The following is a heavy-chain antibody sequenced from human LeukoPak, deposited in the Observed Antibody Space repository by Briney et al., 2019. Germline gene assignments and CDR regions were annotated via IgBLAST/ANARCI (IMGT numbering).Heavy chain of an antibody. Sequence: SQTLSLTCAISGDSVSSNSAAWNWIRQSPSRGLEWLGRTYYRSKWYNDYAVSVKSRITINPDTSKNQFSLQLNSVTPEDTAVYYCARIAAAGPADYYYGMDVWGQGTTVTVSS. CDR3: ARIAAAGPADYYYGMDV. D-gene: IGHD6-13*01. CDR2: TYYRSKWYN. CDR1: GDSVSSNSAA. J-gene: IGHJ6*02. V-gene: IGHV6-1*01.